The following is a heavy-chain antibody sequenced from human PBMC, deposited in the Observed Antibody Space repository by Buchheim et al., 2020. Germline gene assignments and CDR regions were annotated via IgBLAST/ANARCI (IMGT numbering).Heavy chain of an antibody. V-gene: IGHV4-30-4*08. CDR1: GGSISSVGSY. Sequence: QVQLQESGPGLVKPSQTLSLTCTVSGGSISSVGSYWGWIRQPPGKGLEYIGYIYGSGSTYNTPSLQSRITMSVDPSKNQFSLKLSSVTAADTAIYYCARVNTAMVTVDYWGPGTL. J-gene: IGHJ4*02. CDR2: IYGSGST. D-gene: IGHD5-18*01. CDR3: ARVNTAMVTVDY.